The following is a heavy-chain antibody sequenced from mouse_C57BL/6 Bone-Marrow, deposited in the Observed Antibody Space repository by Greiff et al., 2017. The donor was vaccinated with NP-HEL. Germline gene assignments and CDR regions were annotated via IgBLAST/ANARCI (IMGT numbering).Heavy chain of an antibody. CDR3: ARYYYGSSLYAMDY. CDR1: GYTFTSYW. V-gene: IGHV1-55*01. CDR2: IYPGSGST. J-gene: IGHJ4*01. Sequence: QVQLQQPGAELVKPGASVKMSCEASGYTFTSYWITWVKQRPGQGLEWIGDIYPGSGSTNYNEKFKSKATLTVDTSSSTAYMQLSSLTSEDSTVYYCARYYYGSSLYAMDYWGQGTSVTVSS. D-gene: IGHD1-1*01.